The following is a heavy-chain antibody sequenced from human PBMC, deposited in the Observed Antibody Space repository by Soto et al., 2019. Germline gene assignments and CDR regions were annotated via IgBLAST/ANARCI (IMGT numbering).Heavy chain of an antibody. J-gene: IGHJ6*03. V-gene: IGHV4-59*12. D-gene: IGHD6-13*01. CDR1: GGSISSYY. CDR2: IYYSGST. CDR3: ARGYSSSRHYYYYYMDV. Sequence: QVQLQESGPGLVKPSETLSLTCTVSGGSISSYYWSWIRQPPGKGLEWIWYIYYSGSTNYNPSLRSRVTISVDTSKTQFCQKLSFVTAADTAVYYCARGYSSSRHYYYYYMDVWGKGTTVTVSS.